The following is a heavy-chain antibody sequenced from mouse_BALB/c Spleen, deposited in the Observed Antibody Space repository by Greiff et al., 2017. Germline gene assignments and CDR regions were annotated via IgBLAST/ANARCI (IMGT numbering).Heavy chain of an antibody. CDR2: INPDSSTI. J-gene: IGHJ2*01. CDR1: GFDFSRYW. Sequence: EVKVVESGGGLVQPGGSLRLSCAASGFDFSRYWMSWVRQAPGKGLEWIGEINPDSSTINYTPSLKDKFIISRDNAKNTLYLQMSKVRSEDTALYYCAREDFYYFDYWGQGTTLTVSS. V-gene: IGHV4-1*02. CDR3: AREDFYYFDY.